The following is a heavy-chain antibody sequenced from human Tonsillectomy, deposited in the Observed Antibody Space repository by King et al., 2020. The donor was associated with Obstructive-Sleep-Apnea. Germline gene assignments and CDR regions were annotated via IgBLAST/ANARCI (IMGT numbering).Heavy chain of an antibody. Sequence: VQLVESGGGLVKPGGSLRLSCAASGFSFSGYRMNWVRQAPGKGLEWVSSISSSSSHIYYADSVKGRFPISRDNAENSLYLQMSSLRAEDTAVYFCATEDYGEYGMDVWGQGTTVTVPS. CDR2: ISSSSSHI. D-gene: IGHD4-17*01. J-gene: IGHJ6*02. V-gene: IGHV3-21*01. CDR3: ATEDYGEYGMDV. CDR1: GFSFSGYR.